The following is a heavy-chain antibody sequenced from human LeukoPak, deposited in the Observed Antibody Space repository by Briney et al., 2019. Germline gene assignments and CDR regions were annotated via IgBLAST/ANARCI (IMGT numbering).Heavy chain of an antibody. V-gene: IGHV3-23*01. D-gene: IGHD6-19*01. CDR2: ISGSGDST. CDR3: AKVRAPSGWFNSDY. J-gene: IGHJ4*02. CDR1: GFTFSNYV. Sequence: GGSLRVSGAASGFTFSNYVMSWVRQAPGQGLQWVSGISGSGDSTYYADSVKGRFTISRDNSKNTLYLQMNSLRVEDTAAYYCAKVRAPSGWFNSDYWGQGTLVTVSS.